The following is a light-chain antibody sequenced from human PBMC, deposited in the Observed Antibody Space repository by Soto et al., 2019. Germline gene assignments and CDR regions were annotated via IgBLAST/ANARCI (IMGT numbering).Light chain of an antibody. J-gene: IGKJ5*01. CDR3: QHRSSWPIA. Sequence: EIVLTQSPATLSLSPGERATLSCRASQSVSSYLAWYQQKPGQAPRLLIYDASNRATGIPARFSGSGSGTDFTLTISSLAPEDFAVYSCQHRSSWPIAFGQGTRLEIK. CDR1: QSVSSY. V-gene: IGKV3-11*01. CDR2: DAS.